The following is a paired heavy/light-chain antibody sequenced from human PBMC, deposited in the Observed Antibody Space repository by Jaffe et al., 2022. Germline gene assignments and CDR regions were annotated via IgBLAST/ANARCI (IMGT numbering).Light chain of an antibody. V-gene: IGKV1-12*01. CDR1: QGISSW. J-gene: IGKJ4*01. Sequence: DIQMTQSPSSVSASVGDRVTITCRASQGISSWLAWYQQKPGKAPKLLIYAASSLQSGVPSRFSGSGSGTDFTLTISSLQPEDFATYYCQQANSFPPLTFGGGTKVEIK. CDR2: AAS. CDR3: QQANSFPPLT.
Heavy chain of an antibody. V-gene: IGHV3-23*01. CDR2: ISGSGGST. CDR3: AKPTYDYIWGSYRYYYYMDV. CDR1: GFTFSSYA. Sequence: EVQLLESGGGLVQPGGSLRLSCAASGFTFSSYAMSWVRQAPGKGLEWVSAISGSGGSTYYADSVKGRFTISRDNSKNTLYLQMNSLRAEDTAVYYCAKPTYDYIWGSYRYYYYMDVWGKGTTVTVSS. J-gene: IGHJ6*03. D-gene: IGHD3-16*02.